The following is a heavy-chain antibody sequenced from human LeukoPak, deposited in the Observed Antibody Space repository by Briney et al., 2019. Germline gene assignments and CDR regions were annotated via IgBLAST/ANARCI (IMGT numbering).Heavy chain of an antibody. CDR3: AKPEVGVASIDC. V-gene: IGHV3-23*01. J-gene: IGHJ4*02. D-gene: IGHD2-2*01. CDR1: GFTFTSSA. Sequence: GGSLRLSCGASGFTFTSSAMTWIRQAPGKGLEWVSAISSGGTPYYAASVRGRFIISRDTSTNTLYLQVKSLTAEDTAVYYCAKPEVGVASIDCWGQGTLVTVSS. CDR2: ISSGGTP.